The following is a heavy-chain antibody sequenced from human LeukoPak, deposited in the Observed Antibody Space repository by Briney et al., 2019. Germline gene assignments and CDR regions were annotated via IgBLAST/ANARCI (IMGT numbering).Heavy chain of an antibody. CDR2: MNANSGNT. J-gene: IGHJ4*02. CDR1: GYTFTSYD. CDR3: ARDTSNWNDVPFDY. V-gene: IGHV1-8*01. D-gene: IGHD1-1*01. Sequence: GASVKVSCKASGYTFTSYDINWVRQAPGQGLEWMGWMNANSGNTDYAQKFQGRVTMTRNTSISTAYMQLSSLRSEDTPVYYCARDTSNWNDVPFDYWGQGTLVTVSP.